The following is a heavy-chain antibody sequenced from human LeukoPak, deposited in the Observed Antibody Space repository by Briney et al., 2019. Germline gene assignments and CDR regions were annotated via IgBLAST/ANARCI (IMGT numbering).Heavy chain of an antibody. J-gene: IGHJ4*02. CDR1: GFTFSSYG. CDR3: ARLRAALEPLDY. CDR2: ISYDGSNK. Sequence: GGSLRLSCAASGFTFSSYGMHWVRQAPGKGLEWVAVISYDGSNKYYADSVKGRFTISRDNAKNTLYLQMNGLRAEDTAVYYCARLRAALEPLDYWGQGTLVTVSS. V-gene: IGHV3-30*03. D-gene: IGHD6-25*01.